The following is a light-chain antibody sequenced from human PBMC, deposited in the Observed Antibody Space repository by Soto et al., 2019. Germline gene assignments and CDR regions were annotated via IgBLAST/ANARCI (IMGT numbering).Light chain of an antibody. V-gene: IGKV3-20*01. CDR2: GAS. CDR1: QSVSSNY. J-gene: IGKJ1*01. Sequence: IVLTQSTGTLSLSPGERATLSCWASQSVSSNYLAWYQQKPGQAPRLLIYGASSRATGISDRFSGSGSGTDFTLTISRLEPEDFAVYYCQHYGSSPRGTFGQGTKVEI. CDR3: QHYGSSPRGT.